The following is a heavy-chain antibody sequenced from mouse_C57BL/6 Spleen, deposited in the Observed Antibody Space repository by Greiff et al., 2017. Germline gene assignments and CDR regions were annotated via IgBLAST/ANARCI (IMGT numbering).Heavy chain of an antibody. Sequence: QVQLKQSGAELMKPGASVKLSCKATGYTFTGYWIEWVKQRPGHGLEWIGEILPGSGSTNYNEKFKGKATFTADTSSNTAYMQLSSLTTEDSAIYYCARKTHYYGSSYGYFDVWGTGTTVTVSS. CDR3: ARKTHYYGSSYGYFDV. J-gene: IGHJ1*03. V-gene: IGHV1-9*01. CDR2: ILPGSGST. CDR1: GYTFTGYW. D-gene: IGHD1-1*01.